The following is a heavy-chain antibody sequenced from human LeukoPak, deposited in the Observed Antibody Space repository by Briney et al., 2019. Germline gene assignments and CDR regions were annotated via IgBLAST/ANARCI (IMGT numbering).Heavy chain of an antibody. Sequence: GGSLRLSCAASGFTVNNNYMSWVRQPPGKGLEWVSVISSGGFTSHADSVRGRFTISRDNSKNTVHLHMNSLRGEDTAVYYCAREVFTPSYNYYYMDVWGKGTMVIVSS. D-gene: IGHD2-2*02. J-gene: IGHJ6*03. V-gene: IGHV3-53*01. CDR2: ISSGGFT. CDR1: GFTVNNNY. CDR3: AREVFTPSYNYYYMDV.